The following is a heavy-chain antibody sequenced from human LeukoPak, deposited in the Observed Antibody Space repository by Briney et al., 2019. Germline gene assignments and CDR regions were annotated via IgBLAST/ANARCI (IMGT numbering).Heavy chain of an antibody. D-gene: IGHD1-1*01. J-gene: IGHJ4*02. Sequence: GESLKISCKGSGYSFTSYWIGWVRQMPGKGLEWMGVIYGADYTTIYSPPFHGQITISADKSISTAYLQWTSLKASDTAMYYCAICTAGTRTFDYWGQGALVTVFS. V-gene: IGHV5-51*01. CDR2: IYGADYTT. CDR3: AICTAGTRTFDY. CDR1: GYSFTSYW.